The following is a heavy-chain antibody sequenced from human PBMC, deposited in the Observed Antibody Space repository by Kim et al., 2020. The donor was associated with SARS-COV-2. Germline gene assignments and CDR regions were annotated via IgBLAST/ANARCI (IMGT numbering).Heavy chain of an antibody. CDR3: ARDPYDSSGYGAFDY. CDR1: GFAFSTSW. D-gene: IGHD3-22*01. Sequence: GGSLRLSCVGSGFAFSTSWMTWVRQVPGKGLEWVANIKEDGRDTYYVDSVKGRFTISRDNAKSSVYLQMNSLSAEDTAVYYCARDPYDSSGYGAFDYWGQGTLVTVAS. V-gene: IGHV3-7*01. J-gene: IGHJ4*02. CDR2: IKEDGRDT.